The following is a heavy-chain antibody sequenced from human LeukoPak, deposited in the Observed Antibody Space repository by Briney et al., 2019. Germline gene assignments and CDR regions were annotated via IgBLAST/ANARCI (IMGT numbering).Heavy chain of an antibody. V-gene: IGHV5-51*01. CDR3: AKFHATWYADT. Sequence: GESLKTSCQGSGYNFATYWIVWVRQMPGKGLEWMGIIYPGNSHTRYSPSFQGQVTISADTSISTAYLHWSSLQSSDTAMYYCAKFHATWYADTWGQGTLVTVSS. CDR1: GYNFATYW. CDR2: IYPGNSHT. D-gene: IGHD6-13*01. J-gene: IGHJ4*02.